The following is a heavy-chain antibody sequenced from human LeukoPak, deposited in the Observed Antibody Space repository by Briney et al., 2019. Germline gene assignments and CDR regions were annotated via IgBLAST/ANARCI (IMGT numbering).Heavy chain of an antibody. J-gene: IGHJ4*02. CDR3: ARVTYYYDSSTYYQYYFDY. Sequence: SETLSLTCTVSGGSISRYYWGWIRQPAGKGLEWIGHIYSSGSTNYNPSLKSRVTMSVDTSKNQFSLRLSSVTAADTAVYYCARVTYYYDSSTYYQYYFDYWGQGTLVTVSS. CDR1: GGSISRYY. V-gene: IGHV4-4*07. CDR2: IYSSGST. D-gene: IGHD3-22*01.